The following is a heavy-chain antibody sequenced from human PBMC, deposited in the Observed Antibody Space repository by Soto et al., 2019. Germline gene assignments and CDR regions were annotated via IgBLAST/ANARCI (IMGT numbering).Heavy chain of an antibody. Sequence: QVQLQQWGAGLLKPSETLSLTCAVYGGSFSGYYWTWIRQPPGTGLEWIGEINHSGSTNYNPSLTRRVTISVDTSKNQFSLKLTSVTAADTAVYYCARDKITGRFDYWGQGTLVTVSS. D-gene: IGHD2-8*02. CDR3: ARDKITGRFDY. CDR2: INHSGST. CDR1: GGSFSGYY. V-gene: IGHV4-34*01. J-gene: IGHJ4*02.